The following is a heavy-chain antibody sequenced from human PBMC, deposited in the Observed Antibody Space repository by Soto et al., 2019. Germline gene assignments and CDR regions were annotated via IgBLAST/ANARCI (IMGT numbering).Heavy chain of an antibody. Sequence: QVQLVQSGAEVKKPGASVKVSCKASGYTFTSYAMHWVRQAPGQRLEWMGWINAGNGNTKYSQKFQGRVTITRDTTASTAYTELSSLRSEDTAVYYCASECCGGDCYSAARYGMDVWGQGTTVTVSS. J-gene: IGHJ6*02. CDR2: INAGNGNT. V-gene: IGHV1-3*01. CDR3: ASECCGGDCYSAARYGMDV. D-gene: IGHD2-21*02. CDR1: GYTFTSYA.